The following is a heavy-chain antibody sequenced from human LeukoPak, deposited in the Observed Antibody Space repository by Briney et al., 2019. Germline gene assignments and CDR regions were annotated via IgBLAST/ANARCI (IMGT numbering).Heavy chain of an antibody. V-gene: IGHV3-48*03. D-gene: IGHD3-10*02. CDR2: ISTSGSTT. Sequence: GGSLRLSCAASGFTFSDYEINWVRQAPGKRLEWVSCISTSGSTTYYADSVKGRFTISRDNAKNSLFLQMNTLTAEDTAVYYCARGALHVYDYWGQGTPVTVSS. CDR3: ARGALHVYDY. J-gene: IGHJ4*02. CDR1: GFTFSDYE.